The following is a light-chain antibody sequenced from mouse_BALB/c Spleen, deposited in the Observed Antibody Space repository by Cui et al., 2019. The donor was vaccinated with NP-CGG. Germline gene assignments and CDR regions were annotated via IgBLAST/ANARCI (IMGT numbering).Light chain of an antibody. J-gene: IGLJ1*01. CDR2: GTN. CDR3: ALWYSNHWV. V-gene: IGLV1*01. CDR1: TGAVTTSNY. Sequence: QAVVTHASALTTSPGETVTLTCRSSTGAVTTSNYANWVQEKPDHLFTGLIGGTNNRAPGVPVRFSGFLIEDKAALTITGAQTEDEAIYFCALWYSNHWVFGGGTKLTVL.